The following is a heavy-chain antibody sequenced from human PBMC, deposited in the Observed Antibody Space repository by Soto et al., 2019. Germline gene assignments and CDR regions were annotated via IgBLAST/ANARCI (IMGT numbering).Heavy chain of an antibody. V-gene: IGHV3-9*01. CDR1: VFTFEAYS. CDR2: ISGDSGSS. CDR3: TKRRSARPGFDAFDL. J-gene: IGHJ3*01. Sequence: HPGWSLRLSCAASVFTFEAYSLHWVRQLPGKGLEWVAGISGDSGSSGYADSVRGRFTVSRDNAKNSLFLQMSSLSPEDTALYYCTKRRSARPGFDAFDLWGQGTMVTVSS.